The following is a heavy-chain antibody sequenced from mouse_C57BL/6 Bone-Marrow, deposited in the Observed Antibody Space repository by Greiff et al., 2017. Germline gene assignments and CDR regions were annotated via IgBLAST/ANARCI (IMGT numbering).Heavy chain of an antibody. CDR1: EYEFPSHD. CDR2: INSDGGST. CDR3: ARSSNWDPHWYFDV. Sequence: EVKLMESGGGLVQPGESLKLSCESNEYEFPSHDMSWVRKTPEKRLELVAAINSDGGSTYYPDTMERRFIISRDNTKKTLYLQMSSLRSEDTALYYCARSSNWDPHWYFDVWGTGTTVTVSS. V-gene: IGHV5-2*01. J-gene: IGHJ1*03. D-gene: IGHD4-1*01.